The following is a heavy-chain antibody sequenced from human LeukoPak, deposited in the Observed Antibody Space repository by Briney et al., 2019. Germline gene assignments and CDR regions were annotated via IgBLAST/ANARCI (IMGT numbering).Heavy chain of an antibody. J-gene: IGHJ4*02. V-gene: IGHV3-7*01. CDR2: IKEDGSEE. Sequence: GGSLRLSCAASGLTFSSYWMSWVRQAPGKGLEWVANIKEDGSEEYYVDSVKGRFTISRDNAKNSLYLQMNSLRVEDTAVYYCARNAWPPDYWGQGTLVTVSS. D-gene: IGHD5-12*01. CDR3: ARNAWPPDY. CDR1: GLTFSSYW.